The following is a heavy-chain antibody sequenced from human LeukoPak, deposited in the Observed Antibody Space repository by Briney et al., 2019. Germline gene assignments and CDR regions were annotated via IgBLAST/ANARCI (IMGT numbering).Heavy chain of an antibody. CDR3: ARDLGYCSSTSCYFDY. J-gene: IGHJ4*02. V-gene: IGHV1-2*02. CDR2: INPNSGGT. D-gene: IGHD2-2*01. Sequence: ASVKVSCKASGYTFTGYYMHWVRRAPGQGLEWMGWINPNSGGTNYAQKFQGRVTMTRDTSISTAYMELSRLRSDDTAVYYCARDLGYCSSTSCYFDYWGQGTLVTVSS. CDR1: GYTFTGYY.